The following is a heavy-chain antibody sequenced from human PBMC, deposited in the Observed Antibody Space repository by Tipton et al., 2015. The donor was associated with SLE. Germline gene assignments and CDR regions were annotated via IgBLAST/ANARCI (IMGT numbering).Heavy chain of an antibody. J-gene: IGHJ4*02. CDR3: AMTYYYDSSGYYYPHDFDY. V-gene: IGHV1-8*03. CDR1: GYTFSSYA. D-gene: IGHD3-22*01. Sequence: QVQLVQSGAEVKKPGASVKVSCKASGYTFSSYAISWVRQATGQGLEWMGWMNPNSGNTGYAQKFQGRVTITRNTSISTAYMELSSLRSEDTAVYYCAMTYYYDSSGYYYPHDFDYWGQGTLVTVSS. CDR2: MNPNSGNT.